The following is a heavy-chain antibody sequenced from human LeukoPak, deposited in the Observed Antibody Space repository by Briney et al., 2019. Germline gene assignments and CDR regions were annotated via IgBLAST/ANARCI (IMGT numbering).Heavy chain of an antibody. CDR3: EGHDIVVVPAAPSEGDY. CDR1: GGSISSGDYY. J-gene: IGHJ4*02. V-gene: IGHV4-30-4*01. D-gene: IGHD2-2*01. Sequence: PSETLSLTCTVSGGSISSGDYYWSWIRQPPGKGLEWIGYIYYSGSTYYNPSLKSRVTISVDTSKNQFSLKLSSVTAADTAVYYCEGHDIVVVPAAPSEGDYWGQGTLVTVSS. CDR2: IYYSGST.